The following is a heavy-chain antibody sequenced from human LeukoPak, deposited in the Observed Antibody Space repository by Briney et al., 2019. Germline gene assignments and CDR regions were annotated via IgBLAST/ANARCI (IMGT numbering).Heavy chain of an antibody. Sequence: GGSLRLSCAASGFTFSNYAMTWVRQPPGKGLEWVSAIVGGGGGSTYYAESVKGRFTISRDTSKNTLYLQMNSLRAEDTAVYYCAKARGYSYGNYYDYGMDVWGKGTTVTVSS. CDR2: IVGGGGGST. V-gene: IGHV3-23*01. J-gene: IGHJ6*04. D-gene: IGHD5-18*01. CDR1: GFTFSNYA. CDR3: AKARGYSYGNYYDYGMDV.